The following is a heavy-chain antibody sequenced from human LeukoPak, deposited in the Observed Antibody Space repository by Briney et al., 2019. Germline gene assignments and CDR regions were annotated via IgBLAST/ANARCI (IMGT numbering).Heavy chain of an antibody. CDR1: GYTFTSHD. J-gene: IGHJ5*02. V-gene: IGHV1-8*01. CDR3: ARGRRWLEVVPAAWFDP. CDR2: MNPNSGNT. D-gene: IGHD2-2*01. Sequence: GASVKVSCKASGYTFTSHDINWVRQATGQGVEWMGWMNPNSGNTGYAQKFQGRVTMTSNTSISTAYMELNSLRSEDTAVYYCARGRRWLEVVPAAWFDPWGQGTLVTVSS.